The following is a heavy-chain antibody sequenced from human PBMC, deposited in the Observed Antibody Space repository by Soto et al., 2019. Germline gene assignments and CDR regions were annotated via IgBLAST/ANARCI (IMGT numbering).Heavy chain of an antibody. V-gene: IGHV1-18*01. Sequence: QVQLVQSGAEVKKPGASVKVSCKASGYTFTSYGISWVRQAPGQGLEWMGWISAYNGNTNNAQKLHGRVTMTTDTSTRTAYMELRSLTSDDTAVYYCARDLSYGLCDYWGQGTLVTVSS. CDR2: ISAYNGNT. J-gene: IGHJ4*02. D-gene: IGHD5-18*01. CDR1: GYTFTSYG. CDR3: ARDLSYGLCDY.